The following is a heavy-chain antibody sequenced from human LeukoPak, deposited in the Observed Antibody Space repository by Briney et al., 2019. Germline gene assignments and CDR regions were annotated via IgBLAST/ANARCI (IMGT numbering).Heavy chain of an antibody. D-gene: IGHD7-27*01. CDR3: ARPYNWGEFDY. Sequence: SETLSLTCTVSGGSISSSSYYWGWIRQPPGKGLEWIGSIYYSGSTYYNPSLKSRVTISVDTSKNQFSLKLSSVTAADTAVYYCARPYNWGEFDYWGQGTLITVSS. CDR2: IYYSGST. V-gene: IGHV4-39*01. J-gene: IGHJ4*02. CDR1: GGSISSSSYY.